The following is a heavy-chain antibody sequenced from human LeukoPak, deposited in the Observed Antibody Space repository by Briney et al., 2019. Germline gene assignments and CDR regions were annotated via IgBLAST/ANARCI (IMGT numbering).Heavy chain of an antibody. V-gene: IGHV4-30-2*01. J-gene: IGHJ5*02. Sequence: PSETLSLTCAVSGGSISSGGYSWSWIRQPPGKGLEWIGYIYHSGSTYYSPSLKSRVTISVDRSKNQFSLKLSSVTAADTAVYYCARDGRDSSGLWYHWFDPWGQGTLVTVSP. CDR2: IYHSGST. D-gene: IGHD3-22*01. CDR3: ARDGRDSSGLWYHWFDP. CDR1: GGSISSGGYS.